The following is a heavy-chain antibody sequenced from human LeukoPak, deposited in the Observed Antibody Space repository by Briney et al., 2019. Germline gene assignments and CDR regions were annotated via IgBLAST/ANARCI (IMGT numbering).Heavy chain of an antibody. D-gene: IGHD3-10*01. Sequence: PSETLSLTCTVSGGSISSSSYYWGWLRQPPGKGLEWIGSIFYSGSTYYNPSLKSRVTISVDTSKNQFSLKLSSVTAADTAVYYCARGGSITMVRGVIYFDYWGQGTLVTVSS. CDR2: IFYSGST. CDR3: ARGGSITMVRGVIYFDY. J-gene: IGHJ4*02. V-gene: IGHV4-39*07. CDR1: GGSISSSSYY.